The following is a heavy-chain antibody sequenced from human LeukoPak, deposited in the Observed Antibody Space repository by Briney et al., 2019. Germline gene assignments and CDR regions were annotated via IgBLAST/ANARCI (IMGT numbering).Heavy chain of an antibody. CDR1: GFTFSSYG. Sequence: PGGSLRLSCAASGFTFSSYGMHWVRQAPGKGLEWVASIRYDGSNKYYADSVKGRFTISRDNSKNTLYLQMNSLRAEDTAVYYCAKDGGYCSSTSCYTVGYYYYMDVWGKGTTVTVSS. D-gene: IGHD2-2*01. V-gene: IGHV3-30*02. J-gene: IGHJ6*03. CDR3: AKDGGYCSSTSCYTVGYYYYMDV. CDR2: IRYDGSNK.